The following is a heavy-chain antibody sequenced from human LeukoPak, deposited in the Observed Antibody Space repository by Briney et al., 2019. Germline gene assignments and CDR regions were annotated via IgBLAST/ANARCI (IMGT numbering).Heavy chain of an antibody. CDR2: ISSNGGST. Sequence: GGSLRLSCAASGFTFSNYAMHWVRQAPGKGLEYVSAISSNGGSTYYANSVKGRFTISRDNSKNTLYLQMGSLRAEDMAVYFCARVSSLAARGYFGYWGQGTLVTVSS. J-gene: IGHJ4*02. CDR3: ARVSSLAARGYFGY. V-gene: IGHV3-64*01. D-gene: IGHD6-6*01. CDR1: GFTFSNYA.